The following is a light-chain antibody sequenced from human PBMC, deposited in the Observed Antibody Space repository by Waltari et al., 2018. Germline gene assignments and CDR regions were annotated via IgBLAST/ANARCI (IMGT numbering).Light chain of an antibody. CDR2: AAS. CDR3: QQVNTYPWT. V-gene: IGKV1-9*01. J-gene: IGKJ1*01. Sequence: DIHLTQSPSFLSASIGDRVTITCRASQGINNFLAWYQQKSGKAPKLLIFAASTLQSGVPPRFSGSVSGTEFSLTISSPQPEDFASYYCQQVNTYPWTFGQGTKVEIK. CDR1: QGINNF.